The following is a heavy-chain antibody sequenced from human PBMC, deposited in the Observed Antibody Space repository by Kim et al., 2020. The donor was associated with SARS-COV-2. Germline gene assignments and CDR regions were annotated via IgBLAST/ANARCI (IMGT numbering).Heavy chain of an antibody. CDR3: ARVSRGSGLPTDY. CDR2: INAGNGNT. D-gene: IGHD6-19*01. Sequence: ASVKVSCKASGYTFTSYAMHWVRQAPGQRLEWMGWINAGNGNTKYSQKFQGRVTITKDTSASTAYMELSSLRSEDTAVYYCARVSRGSGLPTDYWGQGTLVTVSS. J-gene: IGHJ4*02. V-gene: IGHV1-3*01. CDR1: GYTFTSYA.